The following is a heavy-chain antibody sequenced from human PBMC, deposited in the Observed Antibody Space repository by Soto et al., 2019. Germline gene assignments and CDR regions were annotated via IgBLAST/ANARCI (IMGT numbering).Heavy chain of an antibody. J-gene: IGHJ4*02. Sequence: GGSLRLSCAASGFTFSSYGMHWVRQAPGKGLEWVAVIWYDGSNKYYADSVKGRFTISRDNSKNTLYLQMNSLRAEDTAVYYCARSDCSGGSCYYLSWNFDYWGQGTLVTVSS. V-gene: IGHV3-33*01. CDR3: ARSDCSGGSCYYLSWNFDY. CDR2: IWYDGSNK. D-gene: IGHD2-15*01. CDR1: GFTFSSYG.